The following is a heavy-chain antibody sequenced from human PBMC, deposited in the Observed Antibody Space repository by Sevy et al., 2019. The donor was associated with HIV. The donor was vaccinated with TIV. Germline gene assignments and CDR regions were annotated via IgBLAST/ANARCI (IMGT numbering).Heavy chain of an antibody. D-gene: IGHD2-2*01. CDR2: ISAYNANT. V-gene: IGHV1-18*04. CDR1: GYTFTSYG. Sequence: ASVKVSCKASGYTFTSYGISWVRQAPEQGLESMGWISAYNANTNYAQKLQGRVTMTTDTSTSRAYMELRSLRSDDTAVYYCARALPSVPSYYYYYMDVWGKGTTVTVSS. CDR3: ARALPSVPSYYYYYMDV. J-gene: IGHJ6*03.